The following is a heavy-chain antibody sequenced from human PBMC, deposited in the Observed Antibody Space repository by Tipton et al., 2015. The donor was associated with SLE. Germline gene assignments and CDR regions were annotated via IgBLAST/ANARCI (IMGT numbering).Heavy chain of an antibody. CDR3: ARAPTTVTTDY. CDR1: GFTFSNFW. V-gene: IGHV3-7*01. CDR2: IKVDGSDK. D-gene: IGHD4-17*01. J-gene: IGHJ4*02. Sequence: SLRLSCSASGFTFSNFWMNWVRQAPGKGLEWVANIKVDGSDKHYVDSVKGRFTISRDNAKNSLYLQMNSLGAEDTSVYYCARAPTTVTTDYWGQGTLVIVSS.